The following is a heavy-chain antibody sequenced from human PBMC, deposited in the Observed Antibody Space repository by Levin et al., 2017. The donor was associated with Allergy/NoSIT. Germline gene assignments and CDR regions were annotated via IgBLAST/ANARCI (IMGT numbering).Heavy chain of an antibody. V-gene: IGHV3-13*04. CDR3: ARETGMGSSGGGGLDY. Sequence: GGSLRLSCAASGFTFSRYDMHWVRQATGKGLEWVSAIGIVGDTYYPGSVKGRFTISREDAKNSSYLQMNSLRAGDTAVYYCARETGMGSSGGGGLDYWGQGTLVTVSS. D-gene: IGHD6-25*01. J-gene: IGHJ4*02. CDR2: IGIVGDT. CDR1: GFTFSRYD.